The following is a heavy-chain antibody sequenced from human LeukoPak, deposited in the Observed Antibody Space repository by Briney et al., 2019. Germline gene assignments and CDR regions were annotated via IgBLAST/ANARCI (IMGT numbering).Heavy chain of an antibody. D-gene: IGHD2-15*01. Sequence: GGSLRLSCAASGFTFSSYAMHWVRQAPGKGLEYVSAISSNGGSTYYANSVKGRFTISRDNSKSTLYLRMGSLRAEDMAVYYCARPLGYCSGGSCLGLDYWGQGTLVTVSS. J-gene: IGHJ4*02. CDR3: ARPLGYCSGGSCLGLDY. CDR2: ISSNGGST. V-gene: IGHV3-64*01. CDR1: GFTFSSYA.